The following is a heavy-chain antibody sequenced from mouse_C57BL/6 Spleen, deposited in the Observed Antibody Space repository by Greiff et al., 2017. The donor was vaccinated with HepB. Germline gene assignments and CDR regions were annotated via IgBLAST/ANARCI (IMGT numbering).Heavy chain of an antibody. CDR1: GYAFSSSW. J-gene: IGHJ4*01. Sequence: VQLQQSGPELVKPGASVKISCKASGYAFSSSWMNWVKQRPGKGLEWIGRIYPGDGDTNYNGKFKGKATLTADKSSSTAYMQLSSLTSEDSAVYFCARLYYDYDLYAMDYWGQGTSVTVSS. CDR2: IYPGDGDT. CDR3: ARLYYDYDLYAMDY. V-gene: IGHV1-82*01. D-gene: IGHD2-4*01.